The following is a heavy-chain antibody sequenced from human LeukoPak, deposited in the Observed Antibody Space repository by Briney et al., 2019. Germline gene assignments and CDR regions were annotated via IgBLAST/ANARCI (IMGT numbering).Heavy chain of an antibody. V-gene: IGHV3-7*03. CDR3: ANGAHPDSSHYYFDY. CDR1: GFILSRYW. Sequence: GGSLTLSCAASGFILSRYWMSWVRQAPGRGLEWVANIKQDGSEKYYVDSVKGRFTISRDSSKNMVYLQMNSLRGEDTAVYYCANGAHPDSSHYYFDYWGQGALVTVSS. CDR2: IKQDGSEK. J-gene: IGHJ4*02. D-gene: IGHD2-21*01.